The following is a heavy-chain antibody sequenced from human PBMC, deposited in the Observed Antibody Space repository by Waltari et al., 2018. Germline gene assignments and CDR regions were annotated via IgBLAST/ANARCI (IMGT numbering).Heavy chain of an antibody. V-gene: IGHV1-3*01. J-gene: IGHJ4*02. CDR2: INAGNGNT. D-gene: IGHD6-6*01. Sequence: QVQLVQSGAEVKKPGASVKVSCKASGYTFTSYAMHWVRQAPGQRLEWMGWINAGNGNTKYSQKFHGRGTITRDRSASTAYMELSSLRSEDTAVYYCARAGYSSSYFFDYWGQGTLVTVSS. CDR3: ARAGYSSSYFFDY. CDR1: GYTFTSYA.